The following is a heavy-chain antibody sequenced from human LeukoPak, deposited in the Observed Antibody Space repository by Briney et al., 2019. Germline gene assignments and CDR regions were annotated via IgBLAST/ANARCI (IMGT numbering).Heavy chain of an antibody. V-gene: IGHV4-59*11. CDR1: GGSISSHY. J-gene: IGHJ4*02. D-gene: IGHD6-19*01. CDR2: IYYSGNT. Sequence: SETLSLTCIVSGGSISSHYWTWIRQPPGKGLEYIGYIYYSGNTNYNPSLKSRVTISVDRSKNQFSLKLTSVTAEDTAVYYCARSNSGRYFDYWGQGTLVTVSS. CDR3: ARSNSGRYFDY.